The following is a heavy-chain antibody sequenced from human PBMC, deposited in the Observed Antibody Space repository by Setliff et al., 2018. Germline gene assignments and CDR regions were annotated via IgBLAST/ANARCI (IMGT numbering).Heavy chain of an antibody. J-gene: IGHJ4*02. V-gene: IGHV4-59*01. CDR2: VHYSGDS. Sequence: PSETLSLTCTVSGDSMSSYYWSWIRQSPGKGLEWIGYVHYSGDSNYNPSLKSRVTTSVDTSKDQFSLNLRSVTAADTAVYYCARQPSSGSYYNPRPYYFDFWGQGTLVTVSS. CDR3: ARQPSSGSYYNPRPYYFDF. CDR1: GDSMSSYY. D-gene: IGHD3-10*01.